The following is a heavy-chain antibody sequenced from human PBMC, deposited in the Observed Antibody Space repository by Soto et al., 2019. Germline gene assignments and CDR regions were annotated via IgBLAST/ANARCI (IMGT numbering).Heavy chain of an antibody. CDR2: TYYSGST. D-gene: IGHD3-22*01. Sequence: PSETLSLTCTVSGGSISSGDYYWSWIRQPPGKGLEWIGYTYYSGSTYYNPSLKSRVTISVDTSKNQFSLKLSSVTAADTAVYYCARAKSKYYYDSCFDYWGHGTLVTVSS. CDR3: ARAKSKYYYDSCFDY. J-gene: IGHJ4*01. V-gene: IGHV4-30-4*01. CDR1: GGSISSGDYY.